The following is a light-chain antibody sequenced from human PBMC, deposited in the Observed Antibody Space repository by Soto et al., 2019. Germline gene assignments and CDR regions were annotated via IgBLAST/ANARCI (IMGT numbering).Light chain of an antibody. CDR1: QSVSSY. Sequence: EIVLTQSPATLSLSPGERATLSCRASQSVSSYLAWYQQKPGQAPRLLIYDASNRATGIQARFSGSGSGTDFTLNISSLEPEDFAVYYCQQRSNWPPSITFGQGTRLEIK. CDR2: DAS. CDR3: QQRSNWPPSIT. V-gene: IGKV3-11*01. J-gene: IGKJ5*01.